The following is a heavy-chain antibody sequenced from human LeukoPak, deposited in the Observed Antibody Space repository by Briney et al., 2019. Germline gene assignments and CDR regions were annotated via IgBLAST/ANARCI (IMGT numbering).Heavy chain of an antibody. D-gene: IGHD6-6*01. J-gene: IGHJ4*02. CDR2: ISYDGSNK. CDR3: VRALGSSSADY. Sequence: GGSLRLSCAASGFTFSSYGMPWVRQAPGKGLEWVAVISYDGSNKYYADSVKGRFTISRDNAKNSVSLQMNSLRGEDTAVYYCVRALGSSSADYWGQGTLVTVSS. V-gene: IGHV3-30*03. CDR1: GFTFSSYG.